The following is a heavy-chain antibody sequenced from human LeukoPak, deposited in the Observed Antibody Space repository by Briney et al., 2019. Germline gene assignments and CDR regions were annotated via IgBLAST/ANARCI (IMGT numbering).Heavy chain of an antibody. CDR2: IYHSGST. CDR3: ARRITMVRGLGPRPRQDY. D-gene: IGHD3-10*01. Sequence: PSGTLSLTCAVSGGSISSSNWWSWVRQPPGKGLEWIGEIYHSGSTNYNPSLKSRVTISVDKSKNQFFLKLSSVTAADTAVYYCARRITMVRGLGPRPRQDYWGQGTLVTVSS. J-gene: IGHJ4*02. CDR1: GGSISSSNW. V-gene: IGHV4-4*02.